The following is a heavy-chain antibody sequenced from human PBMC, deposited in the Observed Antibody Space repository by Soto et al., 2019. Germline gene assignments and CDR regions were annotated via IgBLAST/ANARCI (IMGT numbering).Heavy chain of an antibody. CDR2: VYYSGSS. D-gene: IGHD2-2*01. CDR1: GDSISGGASF. CDR3: AKLSCTSSNCYFPGWFDP. V-gene: IGHV4-31*03. J-gene: IGHJ5*02. Sequence: TLSLARTVSGDSISGGASFWSWVRQPPGKGLEWIANVYYSGSSYYNPSLKSRLTISVDTTKNQFSLQLKSMTAADTAVYYCAKLSCTSSNCYFPGWFDPWGQGTLVTVSS.